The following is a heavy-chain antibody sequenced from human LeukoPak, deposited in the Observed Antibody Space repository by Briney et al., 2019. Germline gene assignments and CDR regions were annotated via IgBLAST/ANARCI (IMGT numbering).Heavy chain of an antibody. Sequence: PSETLSLTCAVYGGSFSGYYWSWIRQPPGKGLEWIGGINHSGSTNYNPSLKSRVTISVDTSKNQFSLKLSSVTAADTAVYYCARGVGRGAFDIWGQGTMVTVSS. V-gene: IGHV4-34*01. CDR1: GGSFSGYY. CDR3: ARGVGRGAFDI. D-gene: IGHD3-10*01. J-gene: IGHJ3*02. CDR2: INHSGST.